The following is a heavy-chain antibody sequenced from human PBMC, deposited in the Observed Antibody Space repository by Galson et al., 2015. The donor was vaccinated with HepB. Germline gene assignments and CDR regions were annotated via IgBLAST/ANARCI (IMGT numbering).Heavy chain of an antibody. Sequence: SLRLSCAASGFTFSSFWMHWVRQAPGKGLEWVSRINSDESTTNYADSVKGRFTISRDNAKSTLYLQMISLRAEDTAVYYCARGPSVGYFDYWGQGTLVTVSS. J-gene: IGHJ4*02. CDR3: ARGPSVGYFDY. V-gene: IGHV3-74*01. CDR1: GFTFSSFW. D-gene: IGHD1-26*01. CDR2: INSDESTT.